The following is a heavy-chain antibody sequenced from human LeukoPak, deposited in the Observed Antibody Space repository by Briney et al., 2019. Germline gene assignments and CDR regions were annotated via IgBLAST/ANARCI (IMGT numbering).Heavy chain of an antibody. J-gene: IGHJ4*02. CDR3: ARGLYSSSWSPFDY. D-gene: IGHD6-13*01. Sequence: GASVKVSCKASGYTFTSYGISWVRQAPGQGLEWMGWISAYNGNTNYAQKFQGRVTMTRDTSISTAYMELSRLRSDDTAVYYCARGLYSSSWSPFDYWGQGTLVTVSS. CDR2: ISAYNGNT. V-gene: IGHV1-18*01. CDR1: GYTFTSYG.